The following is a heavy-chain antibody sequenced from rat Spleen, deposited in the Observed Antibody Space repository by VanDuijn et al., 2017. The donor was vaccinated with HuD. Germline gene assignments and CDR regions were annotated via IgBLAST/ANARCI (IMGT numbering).Heavy chain of an antibody. D-gene: IGHD1-12*01. CDR3: ATEDYVLTGFTY. V-gene: IGHV5-20*01. CDR2: ITYDVTST. CDR1: GFTFSNYD. Sequence: EVQLVESGGGLVQPGRSMKLSCAASGFTFSNYDMAWVRQAPTRGLEWVASITYDVTSTYSRDFVKGRFTISRDNAKSTLYLQMDSLRSEDTATYYCATEDYVLTGFTYWGQGTLVTVSS. J-gene: IGHJ3*01.